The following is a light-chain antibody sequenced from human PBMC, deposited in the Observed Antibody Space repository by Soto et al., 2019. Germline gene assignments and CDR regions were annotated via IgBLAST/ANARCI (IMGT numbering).Light chain of an antibody. Sequence: QSVLTQPASVSGSPGQSITISCTGTRSDVGAYNFVSWYQQYPGKAPKLLIYEVRYRPSGVSDRFSGSKSGITASLTISGLQTEDEADYYCTSFTGGSTPSVFGTGPKLTVL. CDR3: TSFTGGSTPSV. V-gene: IGLV2-14*01. CDR2: EVR. CDR1: RSDVGAYNF. J-gene: IGLJ1*01.